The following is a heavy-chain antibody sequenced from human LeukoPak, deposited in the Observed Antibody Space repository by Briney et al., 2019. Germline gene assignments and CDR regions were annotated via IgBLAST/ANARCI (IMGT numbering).Heavy chain of an antibody. CDR3: ARAPRRDGYKLFDY. Sequence: PSETLSLTRTVSGGSISSYYWSWIRQPPGKGLEWIGYIYYSGSTNYNPSLKSRVTISVDTSKNQFSLKLSSVTAADTAVYYCARAPRRDGYKLFDYWGQGTLVTVSS. J-gene: IGHJ4*02. D-gene: IGHD5-12*01. CDR1: GGSISSYY. V-gene: IGHV4-59*01. CDR2: IYYSGST.